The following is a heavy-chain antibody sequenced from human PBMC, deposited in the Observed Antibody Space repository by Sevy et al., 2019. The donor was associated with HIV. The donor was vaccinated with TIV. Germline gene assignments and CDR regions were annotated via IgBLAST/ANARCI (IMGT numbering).Heavy chain of an antibody. J-gene: IGHJ4*02. CDR2: INPSGGST. Sequence: ASVKVSCKASGYTFTSQYMHWMRQAPGQGLEWMGIINPSGGSTSYAQKFQGRVTMTRDTSTSTVYMELSSLRSEDTAVYYCERDSDNYDILTCYYPFDYWGQGTLVTVSS. CDR1: GYTFTSQY. D-gene: IGHD3-9*01. CDR3: ERDSDNYDILTCYYPFDY. V-gene: IGHV1-46*01.